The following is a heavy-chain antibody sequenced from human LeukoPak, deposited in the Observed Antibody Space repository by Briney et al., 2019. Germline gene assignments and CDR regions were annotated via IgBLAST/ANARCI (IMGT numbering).Heavy chain of an antibody. CDR1: GFTFTTYW. CDR3: AKDLMRDRWFGES. Sequence: GGSLRLSCAASGFTFTTYWMSWVRQAPGKGLEWVANIKQDGTEKYYVDSVKGRFTISRDNAKNSLYLHMNSLRVEDTAVYYCAKDLMRDRWFGESWGQGTLVTVSS. J-gene: IGHJ5*02. D-gene: IGHD3-10*01. V-gene: IGHV3-7*01. CDR2: IKQDGTEK.